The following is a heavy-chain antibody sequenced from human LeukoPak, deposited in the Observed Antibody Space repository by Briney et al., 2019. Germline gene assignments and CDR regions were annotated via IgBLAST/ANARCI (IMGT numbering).Heavy chain of an antibody. D-gene: IGHD3-10*01. Sequence: PGGSLRLSCAASGFTVSSYAIHWVRQAPGKGLEYVSAISSNGGSTYYANSVKGRFTISRDNSKNTLYLQMGSLRAEDMAVYYCARGYGSGSYYIPYYFDYWGQGTLVTVSS. CDR3: ARGYGSGSYYIPYYFDY. CDR1: GFTVSSYA. V-gene: IGHV3-64*01. J-gene: IGHJ4*02. CDR2: ISSNGGST.